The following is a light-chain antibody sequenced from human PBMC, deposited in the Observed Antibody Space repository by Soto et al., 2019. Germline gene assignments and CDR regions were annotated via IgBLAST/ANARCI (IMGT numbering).Light chain of an antibody. V-gene: IGKV3-15*01. Sequence: EIVMTQSPATLSVSPGERATLSCRASQSVSSNLAWYQQKPGQAPRLLIYGASTRATGIPARFSGSGSGTEFTLTISSLQSEDFAVYYCQQYNNWPYLWYTFGQGTKLEIK. CDR2: GAS. J-gene: IGKJ2*01. CDR3: QQYNNWPYLWYT. CDR1: QSVSSN.